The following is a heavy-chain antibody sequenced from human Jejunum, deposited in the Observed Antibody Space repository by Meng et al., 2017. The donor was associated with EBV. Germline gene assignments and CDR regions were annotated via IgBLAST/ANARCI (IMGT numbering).Heavy chain of an antibody. D-gene: IGHD3-16*01. CDR2: INPNSGGA. CDR3: AREGLVGDLRYFDL. V-gene: IGHV1-2*06. J-gene: IGHJ2*01. CDR1: AYTFAGYY. Sequence: QVQLVKSGAGVKKHGASVKVSCKASAYTFAGYYMHWVRQAPGQGLEWMGRINPNSGGANYAQKFQGRVTMTRDTSISTAYMELSRLRSDDTAVYYCAREGLVGDLRYFDLWGRGTLVTVS.